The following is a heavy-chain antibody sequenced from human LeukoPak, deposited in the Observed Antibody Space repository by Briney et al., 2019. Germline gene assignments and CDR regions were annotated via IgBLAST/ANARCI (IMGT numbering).Heavy chain of an antibody. V-gene: IGHV1-69*13. D-gene: IGHD3-22*01. CDR1: GGTFSSYA. J-gene: IGHJ1*01. CDR2: IIPIFGTA. CDR3: ARARSPYYYDSSGFPFQH. Sequence: SVKVSFKASGGTFSSYAISWVRQAPGQGLEWMGGIIPIFGTANYAQKFQGRVTITADESTSTAYMELSSLRSEDTAVYYCARARSPYYYDSSGFPFQHWGQGTLVTVSS.